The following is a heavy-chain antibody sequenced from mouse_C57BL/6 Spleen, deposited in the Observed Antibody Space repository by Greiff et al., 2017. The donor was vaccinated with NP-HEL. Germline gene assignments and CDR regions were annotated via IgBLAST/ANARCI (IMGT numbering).Heavy chain of an antibody. CDR3: TRDGQLGEWFAY. J-gene: IGHJ3*01. V-gene: IGHV5-9-1*02. D-gene: IGHD4-1*02. Sequence: EVKLMESGEGLVKPGGSLKLSCAASGFTFSSYAMSWVRQTPEKRLEWVAYISSGGDYIYYADTVKGRFTISRDNARNTLYLQMSSLKSEDTAMYYCTRDGQLGEWFAYWGQGTLVTVSA. CDR1: GFTFSSYA. CDR2: ISSGGDYI.